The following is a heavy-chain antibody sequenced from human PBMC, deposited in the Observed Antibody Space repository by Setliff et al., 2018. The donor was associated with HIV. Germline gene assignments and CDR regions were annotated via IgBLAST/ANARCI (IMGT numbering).Heavy chain of an antibody. J-gene: IGHJ5*01. Sequence: PSETLSLTCAVYGGALSGYSWSWIRQPPGKGLEWIGEIDHSGRSNYNPSLKSRVLMAIDASKSQISLNLTSISAADTAVYYCAKCSGRFGVVTWFDSWGHGMLVTVS. V-gene: IGHV4-34*01. CDR3: AKCSGRFGVVTWFDS. CDR2: IDHSGRS. D-gene: IGHD3-10*02. CDR1: GGALSGYS.